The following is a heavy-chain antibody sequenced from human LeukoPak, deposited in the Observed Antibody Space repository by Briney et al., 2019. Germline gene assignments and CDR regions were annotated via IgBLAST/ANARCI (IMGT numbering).Heavy chain of an antibody. D-gene: IGHD3-10*01. Sequence: PGGSLRLSCAASGFTFSNYGMHWVRQAPGKGLEGVAVISYDGGNKYYADSVKGRFTISRDNSKNTLYLQMNSLSAEDTAVYYCAKDDDLWFGEWWGNYYYMDVWGKGTTVTVSS. V-gene: IGHV3-30*18. J-gene: IGHJ6*03. CDR2: ISYDGGNK. CDR3: AKDDDLWFGEWWGNYYYMDV. CDR1: GFTFSNYG.